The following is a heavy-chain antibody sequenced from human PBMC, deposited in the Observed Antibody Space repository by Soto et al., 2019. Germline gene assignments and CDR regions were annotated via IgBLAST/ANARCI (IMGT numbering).Heavy chain of an antibody. CDR1: GYTFTSYG. D-gene: IGHD3-16*01. CDR2: ISAYNGNT. J-gene: IGHJ5*02. V-gene: IGHV1-18*01. Sequence: GASVKVSCKASGYTFTSYGISWVRQAPGQGLEWMGWISAYNGNTNYAQKLQGRVTMTTDTSTSTAYMELRSLRSDDTAVYYCARDYDGLTPPDYNWFDPWGQGTLVTVSS. CDR3: ARDYDGLTPPDYNWFDP.